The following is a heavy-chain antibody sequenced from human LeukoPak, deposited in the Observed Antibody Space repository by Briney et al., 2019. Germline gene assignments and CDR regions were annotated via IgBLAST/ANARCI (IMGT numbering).Heavy chain of an antibody. D-gene: IGHD6-19*01. V-gene: IGHV4-59*01. CDR3: ARAGAGTGSYYGMDV. Sequence: SETLSLTCTVSGGSISSYYWSWIRQPPGKGLEWIGYIYYSGSTNYNPSLKSRVTISVDTSKNQFSLKLCSVTAADTAVYYCARAGAGTGSYYGMDVWGQGTTVTVSS. J-gene: IGHJ6*02. CDR1: GGSISSYY. CDR2: IYYSGST.